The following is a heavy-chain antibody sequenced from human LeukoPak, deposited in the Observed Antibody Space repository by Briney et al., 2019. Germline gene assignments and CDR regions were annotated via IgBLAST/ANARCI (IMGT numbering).Heavy chain of an antibody. CDR1: GFTFSSYA. CDR2: ISGSGGST. CDR3: AKDQVDSSGYYYFDY. V-gene: IGHV3-23*01. Sequence: GGSLRLSCAASGFTFSSYAMSWVRQAPGKGLEWVSAISGSGGSTYYADSVKGRFTISRDNSKNMLYLQMNSLRAEDTAVYYCAKDQVDSSGYYYFDYWGQGTLVTVSS. J-gene: IGHJ4*02. D-gene: IGHD3-22*01.